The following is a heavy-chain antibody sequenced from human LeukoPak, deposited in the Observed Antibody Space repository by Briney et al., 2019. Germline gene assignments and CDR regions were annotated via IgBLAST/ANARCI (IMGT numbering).Heavy chain of an antibody. CDR1: GGSISNYY. CDR2: IYTRGRP. J-gene: IGHJ5*02. CDR3: AREGQLLGWFDP. Sequence: SETLSLTCTVSGGSISNYYWSWIRQPAGKGLEWIGRIYTRGRPNYNPSLKSRVTMSLDTSKNQFSLKLSSVTAADTAVYYCAREGQLLGWFDPWGQGTLVTVSS. V-gene: IGHV4-4*07. D-gene: IGHD2-2*01.